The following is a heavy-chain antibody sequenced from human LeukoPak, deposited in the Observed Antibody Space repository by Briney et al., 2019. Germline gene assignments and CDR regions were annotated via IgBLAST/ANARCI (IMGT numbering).Heavy chain of an antibody. J-gene: IGHJ6*02. D-gene: IGHD4/OR15-4a*01. CDR2: IYYSGTT. CDR1: GGSISSADYY. CDR3: ARDRGRRLSAYGLDV. V-gene: IGHV4-31*03. Sequence: SETLSLTCTVSGGSISSADYYWNWIRQHPGKGLEWIESIYYSGTTYYNPSLKSRVIISVDTSKNQFSLKLSSVTAADTAVYYCARDRGRRLSAYGLDVWGQGTTVTVSS.